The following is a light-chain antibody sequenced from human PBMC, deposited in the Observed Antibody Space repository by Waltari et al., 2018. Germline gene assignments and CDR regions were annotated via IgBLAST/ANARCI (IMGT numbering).Light chain of an antibody. V-gene: IGKV3-11*01. CDR2: DTS. J-gene: IGKJ2*02. CDR1: QSVYNY. CDR3: QQRSAWPGT. Sequence: EIVLTQSPATLSFSPGERATLSSRASQSVYNYLVWYQQKPGQAPRLLIYDTSNRATGIPARFSGSGSGTDFTLTISSLEPEDFAVYYCQQRSAWPGTFGQGTKLDIK.